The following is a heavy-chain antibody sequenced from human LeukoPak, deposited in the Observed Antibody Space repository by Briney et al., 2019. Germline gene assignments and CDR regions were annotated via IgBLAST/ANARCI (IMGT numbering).Heavy chain of an antibody. CDR2: VLHDGST. CDR1: GGSFSGYY. D-gene: IGHD3-22*01. J-gene: IGHJ4*02. Sequence: SETLSLTCAVYGGSFSGYYWNWIRQSPGKGLEWIGEVLHDGSTNYNPSLKSRVTIAVDTSQNQFSLKLSAVTAADTAVYYCARGKYYFDSSGYDYWGQGSQVAVSS. V-gene: IGHV4-34*12. CDR3: ARGKYYFDSSGYDY.